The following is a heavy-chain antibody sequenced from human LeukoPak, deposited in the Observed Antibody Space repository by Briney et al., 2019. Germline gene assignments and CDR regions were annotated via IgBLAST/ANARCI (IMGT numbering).Heavy chain of an antibody. Sequence: ASVKVSCKASGYTFTSYDNNWVRQATGQGLEWMGWMNPNSGNTGYAQKFQGRVTMTRNTSISTAYMELRSLRSEDTAVYYCARGPNKSDGGNSGSAWFDPWGQGTLVTVSS. V-gene: IGHV1-8*01. J-gene: IGHJ5*02. CDR2: MNPNSGNT. CDR1: GYTFTSYD. CDR3: ARGPNKSDGGNSGSAWFDP. D-gene: IGHD4-23*01.